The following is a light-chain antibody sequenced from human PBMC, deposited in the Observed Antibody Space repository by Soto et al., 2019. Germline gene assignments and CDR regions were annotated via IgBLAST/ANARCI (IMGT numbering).Light chain of an antibody. CDR2: DVS. V-gene: IGKV1-5*01. J-gene: IGKJ1*01. CDR3: QQYDSYWT. Sequence: DIQMTQSPSTLSASIGDRVTITCRASQNIRNWLAWYQQKPGKAPKLLIYDVSSLESGVPPRFSGSGSGTDFTLTISGLQPDDFATYYCQQYDSYWTFGQGTRGDI. CDR1: QNIRNW.